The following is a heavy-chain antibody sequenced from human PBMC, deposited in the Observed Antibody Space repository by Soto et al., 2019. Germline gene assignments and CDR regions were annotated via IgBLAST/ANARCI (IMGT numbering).Heavy chain of an antibody. Sequence: QVTLKESGPVLVKPTDTLTLTCTVSGLSLSNASVRVSWIRQPPGKALEWLAHIFSNDDNSYSPSLKTRLTITNDTSKSQVVFTMTNLDPVDTATYYCARRVREFGIPNAWFDPWGQGTLVTVSS. CDR1: GLSLSNASVR. V-gene: IGHV2-26*01. CDR2: IFSNDDN. D-gene: IGHD3-10*01. CDR3: ARRVREFGIPNAWFDP. J-gene: IGHJ5*02.